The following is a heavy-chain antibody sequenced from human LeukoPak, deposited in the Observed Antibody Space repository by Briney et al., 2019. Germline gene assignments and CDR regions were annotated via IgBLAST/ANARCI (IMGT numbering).Heavy chain of an antibody. CDR3: ADPASTDY. D-gene: IGHD2-2*01. J-gene: IGHJ4*02. Sequence: PGGSLRLSCAASGFTFNSYAITWVRQAPGKGLEWVSGISGGGGSTYYTDSVKGRFTISRDNSKNTLYLQMNSLRAEDTAIYYCADPASTDYWGQGTLVTVSS. V-gene: IGHV3-23*01. CDR2: ISGGGGST. CDR1: GFTFNSYA.